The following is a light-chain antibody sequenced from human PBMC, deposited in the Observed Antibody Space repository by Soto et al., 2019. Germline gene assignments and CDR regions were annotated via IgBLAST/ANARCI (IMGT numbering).Light chain of an antibody. J-gene: IGLJ1*01. Sequence: QSALTQPPSASGSPGQSVTISCTGTSSDVGGYNYVSCYQQHPGKAPNLMIFEVSKRPSGVPDRFSGSKSGNTASLTVSGLYAEDAADYYCSSYAGSNNFVFGTGTKVTVL. CDR2: EVS. CDR1: SSDVGGYNY. CDR3: SSYAGSNNFV. V-gene: IGLV2-8*01.